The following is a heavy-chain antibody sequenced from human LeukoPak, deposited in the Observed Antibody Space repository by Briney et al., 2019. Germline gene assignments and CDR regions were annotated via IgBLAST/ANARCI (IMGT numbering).Heavy chain of an antibody. D-gene: IGHD5-24*01. J-gene: IGHJ4*02. Sequence: ASVKVSCKASGGTFSSYAISWVRQAPGQGLEWMGGIIPIFGTANYAQKFQGRVTITADKSTSTAYMGLSSLRSEDTAVYYCARTGDGSDYFDYWGQGTLVTVSS. CDR2: IIPIFGTA. CDR3: ARTGDGSDYFDY. CDR1: GGTFSSYA. V-gene: IGHV1-69*06.